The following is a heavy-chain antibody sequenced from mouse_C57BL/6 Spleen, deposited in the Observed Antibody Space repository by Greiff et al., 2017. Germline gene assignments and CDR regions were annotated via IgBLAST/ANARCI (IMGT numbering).Heavy chain of an antibody. J-gene: IGHJ3*01. D-gene: IGHD1-1*01. V-gene: IGHV6-6*01. CDR3: TPYYGSSYGFAY. CDR2: IRNKANNHAT. CDR1: GFTFSDAW. Sequence: EVMLVESGGGLVQPGGSMKLSCAASGFTFSDAWMDWVRQSPEKGLEWVAEIRNKANNHATYYAESVKGRFTISRDDSKSSVYLQMNSLRAEDTGIYYWTPYYGSSYGFAYWGQGTLVTVSA.